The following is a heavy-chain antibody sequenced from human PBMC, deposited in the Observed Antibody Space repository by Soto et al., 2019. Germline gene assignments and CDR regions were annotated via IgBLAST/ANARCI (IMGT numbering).Heavy chain of an antibody. V-gene: IGHV4-30-4*01. D-gene: IGHD2-15*01. Sequence: QVQLQESGPGLVKPLQTLSLSCNVSGISLSTRDFFWNWVRQSPGKGLEWIGFIDHSGSTLSNASLTSGLSIVLDTPKEHLPPGQGAATVDLWAIYFGPRSIAGYCCGSDSCPGGQHFDYWGPRTVVTVSS. CDR3: PRSIAGYCCGSDSCPGGQHFDY. CDR2: IDHSGST. CDR1: GISLSTRDFF. J-gene: IGHJ4*02.